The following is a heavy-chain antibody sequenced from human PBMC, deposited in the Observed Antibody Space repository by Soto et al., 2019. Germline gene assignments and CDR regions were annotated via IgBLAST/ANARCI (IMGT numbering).Heavy chain of an antibody. CDR2: IIPILGIA. V-gene: IGHV1-69*02. J-gene: IGHJ4*02. Sequence: QVQLVQSGAEVKKPGSSVKVSCKASGGTFSSYTISWVRQAPGQGLEWMGRIIPILGIANYAQKFQGRVTITADKSTSTAYMELSSLLSEDTAVYYCARDDGLAYCGGDCYSWGQGTLVTVSS. CDR1: GGTFSSYT. CDR3: ARDDGLAYCGGDCYS. D-gene: IGHD2-21*02.